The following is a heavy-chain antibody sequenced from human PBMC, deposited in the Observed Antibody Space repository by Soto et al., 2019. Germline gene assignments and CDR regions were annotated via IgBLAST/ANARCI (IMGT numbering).Heavy chain of an antibody. V-gene: IGHV3-53*01. CDR1: GFIVSSNY. J-gene: IGHJ6*02. Sequence: PGGSLRLSCTASGFIVSSNYMSWVRQAPGKGLEWVSVIYSGGSTYYADSVKGRFTISRDNSKNTLYLQMSSLRVEDTAIYYCTRDDYGMDVWGQGTTVTV. CDR2: IYSGGST. CDR3: TRDDYGMDV.